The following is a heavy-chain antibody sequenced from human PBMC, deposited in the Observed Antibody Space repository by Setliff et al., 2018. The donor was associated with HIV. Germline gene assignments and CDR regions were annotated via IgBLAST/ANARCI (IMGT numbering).Heavy chain of an antibody. V-gene: IGHV4-31*03. CDR2: VYYNGNT. J-gene: IGHJ2*01. CDR3: ARDRILVSNNFWYFDL. Sequence: PSETLSLTCTVSGGSINSGAYYWSWIRQLPGKGLEYIGHVYYNGNTYYTPSLRSRVSISIDTSKNQFSLKLNSLTAADTAVYYCARDRILVSNNFWYFDLWGRGTLVTVSS. D-gene: IGHD3-22*01. CDR1: GGSINSGAYY.